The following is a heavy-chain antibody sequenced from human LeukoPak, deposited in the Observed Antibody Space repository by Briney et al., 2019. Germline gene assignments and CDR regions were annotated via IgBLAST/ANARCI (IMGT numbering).Heavy chain of an antibody. CDR2: IWYDGSNK. CDR3: ASDTTSGSTPYFDY. J-gene: IGHJ4*02. V-gene: IGHV3-33*01. Sequence: GGSLRLSCAASGFTFSGYGMHWVRQAPGKGLEWVAVIWYDGSNKYYADSVKGRFTISRDNSKNTLYLQMNSLRAEDTAVYYCASDTTSGSTPYFDYWGQGTLVTVSS. CDR1: GFTFSGYG. D-gene: IGHD5-12*01.